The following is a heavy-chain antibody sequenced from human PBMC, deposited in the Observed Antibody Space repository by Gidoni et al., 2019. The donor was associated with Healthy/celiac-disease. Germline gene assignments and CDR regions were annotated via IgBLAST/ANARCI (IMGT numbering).Heavy chain of an antibody. V-gene: IGHV3-21*01. CDR2: ISSSSSYI. CDR1: GFTFSSYS. CDR3: ARVGYSSSWYFWYY. D-gene: IGHD6-13*01. Sequence: EVQPVESGGGLVKPGGSLRLSCAASGFTFSSYSLNWVRQAPGKGLEWVSSISSSSSYIYYADSVKGRFTISRDNAKNSLYLQMNSLRAEDTAVYYCARVGYSSSWYFWYYWGQGTLVTVSS. J-gene: IGHJ4*02.